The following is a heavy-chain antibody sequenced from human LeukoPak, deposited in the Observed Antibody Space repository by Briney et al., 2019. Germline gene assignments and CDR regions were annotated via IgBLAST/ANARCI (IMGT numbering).Heavy chain of an antibody. J-gene: IGHJ4*02. Sequence: GGSLRLSCEASGFTFSSYGMSWVRQAPGKGLEWVSAISGSGGSTYYADSVKGRFTISRDNSKNTLYLQMNSLRAEDTAVYYCAKEGEGSGWAIYYFDYWGQGTLVTVSS. V-gene: IGHV3-23*01. D-gene: IGHD6-19*01. CDR3: AKEGEGSGWAIYYFDY. CDR1: GFTFSSYG. CDR2: ISGSGGST.